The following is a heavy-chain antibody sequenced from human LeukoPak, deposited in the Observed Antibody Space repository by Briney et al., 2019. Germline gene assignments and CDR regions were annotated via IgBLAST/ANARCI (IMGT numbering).Heavy chain of an antibody. V-gene: IGHV1-2*02. D-gene: IGHD1-26*01. CDR2: INPNSGGT. Sequence: ASVKVSCKASGYTFTGYYMHWVRQAPGQGLEWMGWINPNSGGTNYAQKFQGRVTMTRDTSISTAYMELSRLRSDDTAVHYCARELGEAGANAFDIWGQGTMVTVSS. CDR1: GYTFTGYY. CDR3: ARELGEAGANAFDI. J-gene: IGHJ3*02.